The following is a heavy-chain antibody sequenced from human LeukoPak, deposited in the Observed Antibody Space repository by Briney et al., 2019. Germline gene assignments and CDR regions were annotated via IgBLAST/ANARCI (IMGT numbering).Heavy chain of an antibody. J-gene: IGHJ4*02. CDR3: ARVSCVHTAMAGY. V-gene: IGHV1-8*01. CDR1: GYTFTSYD. Sequence: ASVKVSCKASGYTFTSYDINWVRQATGQGLEWMGWMNPNSGNTGYAQKFQGRVTMTRNTSISTAYMELSSLRSEDTAVYYCARVSCVHTAMAGYWGQGTLVTVS. D-gene: IGHD5-18*01. CDR2: MNPNSGNT.